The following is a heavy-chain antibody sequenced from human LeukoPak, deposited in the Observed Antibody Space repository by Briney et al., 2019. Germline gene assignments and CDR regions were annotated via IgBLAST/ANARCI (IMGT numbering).Heavy chain of an antibody. CDR1: GYTFTGYY. Sequence: ASVKVSCKASGYTFTGYYMHWVRQAPGQGLEWMGWINPNSGGTNYAQKFQGRVTMTRDTSISTAYMELSRLRSDDTAVYYCARDSRGYSGYDPPWYFDYWGQGTLVTVSS. V-gene: IGHV1-2*02. D-gene: IGHD5-12*01. CDR2: INPNSGGT. J-gene: IGHJ4*02. CDR3: ARDSRGYSGYDPPWYFDY.